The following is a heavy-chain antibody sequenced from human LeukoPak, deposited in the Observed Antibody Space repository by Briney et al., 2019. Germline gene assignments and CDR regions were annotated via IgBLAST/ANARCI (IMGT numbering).Heavy chain of an antibody. D-gene: IGHD2-2*01. CDR1: GFTFSSHG. J-gene: IGHJ2*01. Sequence: GGSLRLSCAASGFTFSSHGMQWVRQAPGKGLEWVTVIASDGSAQYYTDSVKGRFTTFRDNSKNMLYLQMDSLRTEDTAVYYCAREASVTNWYFDLWGRGALVSVSS. CDR2: IASDGSAQ. V-gene: IGHV3-30*03. CDR3: AREASVTNWYFDL.